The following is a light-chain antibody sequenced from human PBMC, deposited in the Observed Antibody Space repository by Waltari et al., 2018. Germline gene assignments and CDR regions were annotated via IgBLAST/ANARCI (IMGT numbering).Light chain of an antibody. J-gene: IGKJ1*01. CDR1: ESISSW. V-gene: IGKV1-5*03. CDR3: QQYDTFPWA. CDR2: KAS. Sequence: DIQMTQSPSTLSASVGDTVNITCRATESISSWLAWYQQKPGKAPKLLIHKASSLESGVPSRFSGSGSETEFTLTITSLQPDDFATYFCQQYDTFPWAFGQGTKVEIK.